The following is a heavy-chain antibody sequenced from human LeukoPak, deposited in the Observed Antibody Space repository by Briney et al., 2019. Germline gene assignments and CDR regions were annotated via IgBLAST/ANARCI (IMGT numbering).Heavy chain of an antibody. CDR1: GGSFSCYY. V-gene: IGHV4-34*01. CDR2: INQSGST. J-gene: IGHJ4*02. D-gene: IGHD6-19*01. Sequence: SDTLSLTCAVYGGSFSCYYWSWIRHPPGKGLEWIGEINQSGSTNYNPSLKSRLTISVDTSKNHFSLKLSSVTAADAAVYYCESGVLVYRGSGWYGYWGQGTLVTVSS. CDR3: ESGVLVYRGSGWYGY.